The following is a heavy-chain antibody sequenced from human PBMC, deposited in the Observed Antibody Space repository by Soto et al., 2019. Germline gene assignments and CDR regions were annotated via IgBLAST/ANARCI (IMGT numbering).Heavy chain of an antibody. CDR2: INDSGTT. Sequence: QVRLQERGAGQLKASDTLSLTCRIDGGTFGGHHWSWIRRPPGKGLDWIGDINDSGTTTYNPSLKCRATVSAVMSRIDISLRLTSATAAEAAVSYCTRGGMVPGLMSIHGTRYYMDSWGQWNAVTVSS. CDR3: TRGGMVPGLMSIHGTRYYMDS. CDR1: GGTFGGHH. J-gene: IGHJ6*03. V-gene: IGHV4-34*01. D-gene: IGHD3-10*01.